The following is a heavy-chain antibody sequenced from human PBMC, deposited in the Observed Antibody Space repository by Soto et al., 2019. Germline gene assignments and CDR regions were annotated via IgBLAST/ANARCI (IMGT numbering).Heavy chain of an antibody. J-gene: IGHJ4*02. D-gene: IGHD6-13*01. CDR3: ASTPGYSSSWSREVDY. CDR2: ISWNSGSI. V-gene: IGHV3-9*01. CDR1: GFTFDDYA. Sequence: EVQLVESGGGLVQPGRSLRLSCAASGFTFDDYAMHWVRQAPGKGLEWVSGISWNSGSIGYADSVKGRFTISRDNAKNCLYLQMNSLRAEDTALYYCASTPGYSSSWSREVDYWGQGTLVTVSS.